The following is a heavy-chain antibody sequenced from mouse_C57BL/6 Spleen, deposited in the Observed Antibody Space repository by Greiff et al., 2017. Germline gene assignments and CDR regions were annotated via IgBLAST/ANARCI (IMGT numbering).Heavy chain of an antibody. CDR3: ARGPYYSNYDGFAY. CDR1: GYTFTSYW. D-gene: IGHD2-5*01. V-gene: IGHV1-50*01. CDR2: IDPSDSYT. Sequence: QVQLQQPGAELVKPGASVKLSCKASGYTFTSYWMQWVKQRPGQGLEWIGEIDPSDSYTNYNQKFKGKATLTVDTSSSTAYMQLSSLTSEDSAVYYCARGPYYSNYDGFAYWGQGTLVTVSA. J-gene: IGHJ3*01.